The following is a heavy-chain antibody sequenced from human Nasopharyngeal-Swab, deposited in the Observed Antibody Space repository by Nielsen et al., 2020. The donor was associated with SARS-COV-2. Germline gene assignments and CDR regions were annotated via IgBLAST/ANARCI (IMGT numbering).Heavy chain of an antibody. CDR3: AKDTRRYCSGGSCYLDYFDY. J-gene: IGHJ4*02. CDR2: ISSSGSTI. V-gene: IGHV3-11*01. CDR1: GFTFSDYY. D-gene: IGHD2-15*01. Sequence: GESLKISCAASGFTFSDYYMSWIRQAPGKGLEWVSYISSSGSTIYYADSVKGRFTISRDNSKNSLYLQMNSLRTEDTALYYCAKDTRRYCSGGSCYLDYFDYWGQGTLVTVSS.